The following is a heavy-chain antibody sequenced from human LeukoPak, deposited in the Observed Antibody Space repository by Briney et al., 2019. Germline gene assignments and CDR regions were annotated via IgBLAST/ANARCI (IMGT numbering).Heavy chain of an antibody. CDR2: ISYDGSDK. CDR1: GFTLSRYD. D-gene: IGHD2-15*01. Sequence: GGSLRLSCAASGFTLSRYDMHWVHQAPGKGLEWVAIISYDGSDKYYADSVKGRFTISRDNSKNTLYVQMNSLGPGDTALYYCARDRGYCSGGSCYSAFDYWGQGTLVTVSS. J-gene: IGHJ4*02. V-gene: IGHV3-30*04. CDR3: ARDRGYCSGGSCYSAFDY.